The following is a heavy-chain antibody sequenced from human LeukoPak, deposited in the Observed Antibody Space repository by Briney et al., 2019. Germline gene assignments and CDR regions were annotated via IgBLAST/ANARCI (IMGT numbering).Heavy chain of an antibody. CDR1: GFNFDDYA. D-gene: IGHD6-19*01. CDR3: AKEGTAVAGDFDY. Sequence: GGSLRLSCAASGFNFDDYAMHWVRQAPGKGLEWVSGISWNSGSIGYADSVKGRFTISRDNAKNSLYLQMNSLRAEDTALYYCAKEGTAVAGDFDYWGQGTLVTVSS. V-gene: IGHV3-9*01. J-gene: IGHJ4*02. CDR2: ISWNSGSI.